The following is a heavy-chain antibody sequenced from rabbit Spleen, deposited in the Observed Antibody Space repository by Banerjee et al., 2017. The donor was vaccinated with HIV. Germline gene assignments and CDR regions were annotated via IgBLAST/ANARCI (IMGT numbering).Heavy chain of an antibody. V-gene: IGHV1S45*01. CDR1: GFSFSSSDY. D-gene: IGHD7-1*01. CDR2: IAGSGSGFT. CDR3: ARDPGTSFSTYGMDL. Sequence: QEQLVESGGGLVQPEGSLALTCKASGFSFSSSDYICWVRQAPGKGLEWISCIAGSGSGFTYSATWAEGRFTCSKTSSTTVTLQMTSLTVADTATYFCARDPGTSFSTYGMDLWGQGTLVTVS. J-gene: IGHJ6*01.